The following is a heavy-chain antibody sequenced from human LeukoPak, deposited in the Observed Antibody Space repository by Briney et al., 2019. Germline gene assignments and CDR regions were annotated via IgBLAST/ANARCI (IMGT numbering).Heavy chain of an antibody. CDR3: ARGQPTIFGVAKGGDAFDI. V-gene: IGHV3-33*01. CDR1: GFTFSSYG. J-gene: IGHJ3*02. D-gene: IGHD3-3*01. Sequence: GRSLRLSCAASGFTFSSYGMHWVRQAPGKGLEWVAVIWYDGSNKYYADSVKGRFTISRDNSKNTLHLQMNSLRAEDTAVYYCARGQPTIFGVAKGGDAFDIWGQGTMVTVSS. CDR2: IWYDGSNK.